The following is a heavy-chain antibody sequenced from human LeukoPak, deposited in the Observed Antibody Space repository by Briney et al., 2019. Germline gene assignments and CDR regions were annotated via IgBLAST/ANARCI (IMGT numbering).Heavy chain of an antibody. CDR3: ARGQFWSGYSI. J-gene: IGHJ4*02. V-gene: IGHV4-38-2*02. Sequence: SETLSLTCTVSGYSFSSGYYGGWVRQPPGKGLEWIGSIYHSGSTYYNPSLKSRVTMSVDTSKNQFSLKLSSVTAADTAIYYCARGQFWSGYSIWGQGTLVTVSS. D-gene: IGHD3-3*02. CDR1: GYSFSSGYY. CDR2: IYHSGST.